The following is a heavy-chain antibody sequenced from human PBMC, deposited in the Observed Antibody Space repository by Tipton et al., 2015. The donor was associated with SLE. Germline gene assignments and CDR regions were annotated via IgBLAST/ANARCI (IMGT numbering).Heavy chain of an antibody. D-gene: IGHD3-3*01. CDR3: ARSGVALFDY. CDR1: GFTVSANY. V-gene: IGHV3-53*04. CDR2: IYSGGTT. J-gene: IGHJ4*02. Sequence: SLRLSCAASGFTVSANYMSWVRQVSGKGLEWVSVIYSGGTTYYADSVRGRFTISSHNSKNTLYLQMNSLRAEDTAVYYCARSGVALFDYWGQGTLVTVSS.